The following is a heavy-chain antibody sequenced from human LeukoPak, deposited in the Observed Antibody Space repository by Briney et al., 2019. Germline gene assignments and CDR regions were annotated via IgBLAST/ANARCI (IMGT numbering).Heavy chain of an antibody. CDR3: AREEKVYDFWSGYQPSYYYYYGMDV. J-gene: IGHJ6*02. V-gene: IGHV1-69*13. Sequence: SAKVSCTASGGTFSSYAISWVRQAPGQGLEWMGGIIPIFGTANYAQKFQGRVTIAADESTSTAYMELSSLRSEDTAVYYCAREEKVYDFWSGYQPSYYYYYGMDVWGQGTTVTVSS. CDR2: IIPIFGTA. CDR1: GGTFSSYA. D-gene: IGHD3/OR15-3a*01.